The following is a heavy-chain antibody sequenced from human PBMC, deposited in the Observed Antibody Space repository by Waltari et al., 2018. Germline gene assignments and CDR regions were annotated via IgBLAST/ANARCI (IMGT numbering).Heavy chain of an antibody. CDR3: ARESSGWYGGYFDY. D-gene: IGHD6-19*01. V-gene: IGHV4-61*02. Sequence: QVQLQESGPGLVKPSQTLSLTCTVSGGSISSGSYYWSWIRQPAGKGLEWIGRIYTSGSTNYNPSLKSRVTLSVDTSKNQFSLKLSSVTAADTAVYYCARESSGWYGGYFDYWGQGTLVTVSS. J-gene: IGHJ4*02. CDR2: IYTSGST. CDR1: GGSISSGSYY.